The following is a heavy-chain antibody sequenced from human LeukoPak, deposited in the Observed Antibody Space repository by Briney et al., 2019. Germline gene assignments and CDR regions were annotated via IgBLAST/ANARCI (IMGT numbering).Heavy chain of an antibody. Sequence: SETLSLTCTVSGGSISCYYWSWMRQPPGKGLEWIGHIYYSGSTNYNPSLKSRVTISVDTSKNQFSLKLSSVTAADTAVYYCARASTTVTTGDWFDPWGQGTQVTVSS. D-gene: IGHD4-17*01. CDR1: GGSISCYY. J-gene: IGHJ5*02. V-gene: IGHV4-59*13. CDR3: ARASTTVTTGDWFDP. CDR2: IYYSGST.